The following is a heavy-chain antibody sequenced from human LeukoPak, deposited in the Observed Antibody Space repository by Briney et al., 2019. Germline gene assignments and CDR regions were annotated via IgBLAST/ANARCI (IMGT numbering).Heavy chain of an antibody. CDR2: INHSGST. CDR3: ARATQDSDLGSFDY. J-gene: IGHJ4*02. CDR1: GGSFSGYY. V-gene: IGHV4-34*01. Sequence: PSETLSLTCAVYGGSFSGYYWSWIRQPPGKGLEWIGEINHSGSTNYNPSLKSRVTISVDTSKNQFSLKLSSVTAADTAVYYCARATQDSDLGSFDYWGQGTLVTVSS. D-gene: IGHD1-26*01.